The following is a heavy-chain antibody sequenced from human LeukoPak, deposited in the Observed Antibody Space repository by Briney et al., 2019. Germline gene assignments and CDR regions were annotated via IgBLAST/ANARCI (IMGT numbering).Heavy chain of an antibody. V-gene: IGHV4-59*08. D-gene: IGHD6-19*01. CDR3: ARQRNSSGWFAFDI. Sequence: SETLSLTCTGSGGSISYYYWSWIRQPPGKGLEWIGYIYYTGSTNYNPSLKSRVTISLDTSKNQFSLRLSSVTAADTAVYYCARQRNSSGWFAFDIWGQETMVTVSS. CDR1: GGSISYYY. CDR2: IYYTGST. J-gene: IGHJ3*02.